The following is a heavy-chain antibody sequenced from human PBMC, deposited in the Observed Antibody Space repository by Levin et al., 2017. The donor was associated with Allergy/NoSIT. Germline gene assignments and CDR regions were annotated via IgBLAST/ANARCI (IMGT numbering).Heavy chain of an antibody. CDR1: GFIFSNFA. CDR2: ISTDDGSIK. CDR3: ERTHGDRSGYYHDY. D-gene: IGHD3-22*01. V-gene: IGHV3-30-3*01. Sequence: GGSLRLSCAASGFIFSNFAMHWVRQAPGKGLEWVAVISTDDGSIKYYADSVKGRFTISKDNSKNTLYLQMNSPRPEDTAVYYCERTHGDRSGYYHDYWGQGTLVTVSS. J-gene: IGHJ4*02.